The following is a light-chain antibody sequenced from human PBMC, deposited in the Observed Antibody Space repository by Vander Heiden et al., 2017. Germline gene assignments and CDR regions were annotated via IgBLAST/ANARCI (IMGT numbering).Light chain of an antibody. CDR2: EVS. Sequence: QSALTQPASVSGSPGQSITISCTGTSSDVGGYNYVSWYQQHPGKAPKRRRLEVSNRPSGVSNRFSGSKSGTTASLTISGLQAEDEAYDDCSSYTSSRTWVFGGGTKLTVL. V-gene: IGLV2-14*01. J-gene: IGLJ2*01. CDR3: SSYTSSRTWV. CDR1: SSDVGGYNY.